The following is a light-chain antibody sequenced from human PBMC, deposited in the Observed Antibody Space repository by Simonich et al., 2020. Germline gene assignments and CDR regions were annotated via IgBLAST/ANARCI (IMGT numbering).Light chain of an antibody. CDR2: GNS. CDR3: CSYAGSYTFV. Sequence: QSVLTQPPSVSGAPGQRVTISCTGSSSNIGAGYDVHWYQQLPGTAPKLLIYGNSNRPSGGPDRFSGSKSGNTASLTISGLQAEDEADYYCCSYAGSYTFVFGGGTKLTVL. V-gene: IGLV1-40*01. CDR1: SSNIGAGYD. J-gene: IGLJ3*02.